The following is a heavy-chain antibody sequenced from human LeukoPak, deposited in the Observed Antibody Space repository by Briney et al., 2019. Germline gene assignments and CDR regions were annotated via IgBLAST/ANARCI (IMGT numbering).Heavy chain of an antibody. CDR3: ARMLVWGMVRPKNWFDP. J-gene: IGHJ5*02. CDR1: GGSFSGYY. D-gene: IGHD3-10*01. CDR2: INHSGST. Sequence: SETLSLTCAAYGGSFSGYYWSWIRQPPGKGLEWIGEINHSGSTNYNPSLKSRVTISVDTSKNQFYLKLSSVTAADTAVYYCARMLVWGMVRPKNWFDPWGQGTLVTVSS. V-gene: IGHV4-34*01.